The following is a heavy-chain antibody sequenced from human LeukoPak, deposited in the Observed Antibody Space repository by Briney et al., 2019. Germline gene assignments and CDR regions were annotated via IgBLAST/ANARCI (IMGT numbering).Heavy chain of an antibody. CDR3: AREDYGYQDFDY. CDR2: TYYRSKWYN. D-gene: IGHD5-18*01. CDR1: GDSISSNSAA. Sequence: SQTLSLTCAISGDSISSNSAAWNWIRQSPSRGLEWLGGTYYRSKWYNDYAVSVKSRITINTDTSKNQFTLQLNSVTPEDMAVYYCAREDYGYQDFDYWGQGTLVTVSS. J-gene: IGHJ4*02. V-gene: IGHV6-1*01.